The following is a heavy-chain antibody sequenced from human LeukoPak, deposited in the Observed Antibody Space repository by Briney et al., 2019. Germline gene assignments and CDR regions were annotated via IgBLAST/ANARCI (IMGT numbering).Heavy chain of an antibody. V-gene: IGHV7-4-1*02. CDR2: INTNTGNP. J-gene: IGHJ4*02. CDR3: ARPSIAAAGLNFDY. CDR1: GYTFTSYA. D-gene: IGHD6-13*01. Sequence: GASVKVSCKASGYTFTSYAMNWVRLAPGQGLEWMGWINTNTGNPTYAQGFTGRFVFSLDTSVSTAYLQISSLKAEDTAVYYCARPSIAAAGLNFDYWGQGTLVTVSS.